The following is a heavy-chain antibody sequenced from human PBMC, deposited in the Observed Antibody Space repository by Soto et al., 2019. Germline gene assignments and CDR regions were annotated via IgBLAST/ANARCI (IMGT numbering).Heavy chain of an antibody. D-gene: IGHD6-19*01. J-gene: IGHJ4*02. CDR2: INHSGST. CDR3: ARVARAVAGIDY. CDR1: GGSFSGYY. Sequence: QVQLQQWGAGLLKPSETLSLTCAVYGGSFSGYYWSWIRQPPGKGLEWIGEINHSGSTNYNPSLKSRVTISVDTSKNQFSLKLSSVTAADTAVYYCARVARAVAGIDYWGQGTLVTVSS. V-gene: IGHV4-34*01.